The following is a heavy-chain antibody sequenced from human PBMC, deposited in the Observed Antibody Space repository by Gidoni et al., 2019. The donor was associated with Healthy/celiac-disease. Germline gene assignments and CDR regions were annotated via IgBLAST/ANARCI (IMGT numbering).Heavy chain of an antibody. CDR2: ISWNSGSI. CDR1: GFTFDDYA. J-gene: IGHJ3*02. D-gene: IGHD3-16*01. V-gene: IGHV3-9*01. Sequence: EVQLVESGGGLVQPGRSLRLSCAASGFTFDDYAMHWVRQAPGKGLEWVSGISWNSGSIGYADSVKGRFTISRDNAKNSLYLQMNSLRAEDTALYYCAKLGAAGGENDAFDIWGQGTMVTVSS. CDR3: AKLGAAGGENDAFDI.